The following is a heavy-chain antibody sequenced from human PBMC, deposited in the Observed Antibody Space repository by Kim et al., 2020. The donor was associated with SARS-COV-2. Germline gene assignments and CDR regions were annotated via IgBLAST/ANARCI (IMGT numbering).Heavy chain of an antibody. Sequence: SETLSLTCAVYGGSFSGYYWSWIRQPPGKGLEWIGEINHSGSTNYNPSLKSRVTISVDTSKNQFSLKLSSVTAADTAVYYCARGVGTKAIYYYGMDVWDQGTTVTVSS. J-gene: IGHJ6*02. CDR3: ARGVGTKAIYYYGMDV. D-gene: IGHD1-1*01. CDR2: INHSGST. V-gene: IGHV4-34*01. CDR1: GGSFSGYY.